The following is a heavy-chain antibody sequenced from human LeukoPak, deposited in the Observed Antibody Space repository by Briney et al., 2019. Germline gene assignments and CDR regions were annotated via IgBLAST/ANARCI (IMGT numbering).Heavy chain of an antibody. V-gene: IGHV3-23*01. J-gene: IGHJ3*02. CDR2: ISGSGGST. CDR1: GFTFSSYA. Sequence: PGGSLRLSCAASGFTFSSYAMNWVRQAPGKGLEWVSAISGSGGSTYYADSVKGRFTISRDNSKNTLYLQMNSLRAEDTAVYYCSFGEFFNDSFDIWGQGTMVTVTS. D-gene: IGHD3-10*01. CDR3: SFGEFFNDSFDI.